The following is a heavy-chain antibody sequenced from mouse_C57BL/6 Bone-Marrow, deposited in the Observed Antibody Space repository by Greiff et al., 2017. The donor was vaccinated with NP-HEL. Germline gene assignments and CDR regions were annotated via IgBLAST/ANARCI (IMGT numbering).Heavy chain of an antibody. D-gene: IGHD3-2*02. CDR1: GYTFASYT. CDR2: INPSSGYT. CDR3: SIAQATFYYAMDY. Sequence: QVQLQQSGAELARPGASVKMSCKASGYTFASYTMHWVKQRPGQGLEWIGYINPSSGYTKYNQKFKDKATLTADKSSSTAYMQLSSLTSEDSAVYYCSIAQATFYYAMDYWGQGTSVTVSS. J-gene: IGHJ4*01. V-gene: IGHV1-4*01.